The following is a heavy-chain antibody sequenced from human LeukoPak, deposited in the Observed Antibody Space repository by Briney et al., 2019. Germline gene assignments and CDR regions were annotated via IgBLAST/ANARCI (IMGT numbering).Heavy chain of an antibody. D-gene: IGHD3-22*01. CDR2: IYSGGST. V-gene: IGHV3-53*01. Sequence: GGSLRLSCAASGFTFSSYEMNWVRQAPGKGLEWVSVIYSGGSTYYADSVKGRFTISRDNSKNTLYLQMNSLRAEDTAVYYCAREISGYYIYWGQGTLVTVSS. CDR1: GFTFSSYE. J-gene: IGHJ4*02. CDR3: AREISGYYIY.